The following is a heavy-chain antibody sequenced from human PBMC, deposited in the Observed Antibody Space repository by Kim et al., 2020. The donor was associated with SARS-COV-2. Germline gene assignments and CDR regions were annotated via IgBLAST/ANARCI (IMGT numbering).Heavy chain of an antibody. Sequence: GGSLRLSCAASGFTVSSNYMNWVRQAPGKGLEWVSVIYAGGDTYYAGSVKGRFTISRDNSKNTLYLQMNSLRAEDTAVYYCATGLQQLGYYYYALDVWGQGTTVTVSS. V-gene: IGHV3-66*02. CDR1: GFTVSSNY. D-gene: IGHD6-13*01. J-gene: IGHJ6*02. CDR3: ATGLQQLGYYYYALDV. CDR2: IYAGGDT.